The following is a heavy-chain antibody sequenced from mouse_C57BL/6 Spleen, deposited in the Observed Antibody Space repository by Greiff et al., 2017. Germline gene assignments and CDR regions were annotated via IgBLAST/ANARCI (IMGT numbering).Heavy chain of an antibody. J-gene: IGHJ2*01. CDR3: ARNDYERYFDY. CDR2: IYPGDGDT. D-gene: IGHD2-4*01. V-gene: IGHV1-82*01. CDR1: GYAFSSSW. Sequence: VQLQQSGPELVKPGASVKISCKASGYAFSSSWMNWVKQRPGKGLEWIGRIYPGDGDTNYNGKFKGKATLTADKSSSTAYMQLSSLTSEDSAVYFCARNDYERYFDYWGQGTTLTVSS.